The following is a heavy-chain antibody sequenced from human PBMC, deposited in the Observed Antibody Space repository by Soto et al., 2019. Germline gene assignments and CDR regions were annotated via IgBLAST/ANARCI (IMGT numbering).Heavy chain of an antibody. D-gene: IGHD6-6*01. J-gene: IGHJ4*02. CDR1: GYTFTGYY. CDR3: ARGLLEYSSSMYYFDY. Sequence: ASVKVSCKASGYTFTGYYMHWVRQAPGQGLEWMGWINPKSGGTNYAQKFQGRVTMTRDTSISTAYMELSRLRSDDTAVYYCARGLLEYSSSMYYFDYWGQGTLVTVSS. CDR2: INPKSGGT. V-gene: IGHV1-2*02.